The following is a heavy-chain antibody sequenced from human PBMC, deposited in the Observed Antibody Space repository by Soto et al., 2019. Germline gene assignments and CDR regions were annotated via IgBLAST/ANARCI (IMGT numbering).Heavy chain of an antibody. D-gene: IGHD3-10*01. CDR3: AKDPVGMAPRTGYYGMDV. CDR2: ISYDGNYK. J-gene: IGHJ6*02. V-gene: IGHV3-30*18. CDR1: GFSFSSYG. Sequence: QVRLVESGGGVVQPGRSLRLSCVASGFSFSSYGMHWVRQAPGKGLEWVAVISYDGNYKSYADSVKGRITISRDNSKKTLYLQMNSLRPEDTAVFYCAKDPVGMAPRTGYYGMDVWGQGTTVTVSS.